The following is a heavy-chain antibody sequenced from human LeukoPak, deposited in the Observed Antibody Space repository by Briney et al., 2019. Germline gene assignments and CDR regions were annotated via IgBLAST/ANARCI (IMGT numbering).Heavy chain of an antibody. D-gene: IGHD1-26*01. V-gene: IGHV3-30*18. J-gene: IGHJ4*02. CDR2: ISYDGSNN. CDR1: GFTFSSYG. Sequence: PGGSLRLSCAASGFTFSSYGMHWVRQAPGKGLEWVAVISYDGSNNYYADSVKGRFTISRDNSKNTLYLQMNSLRAEDTAVYYCAKIVGAAFDYWGQGTLVTVSS. CDR3: AKIVGAAFDY.